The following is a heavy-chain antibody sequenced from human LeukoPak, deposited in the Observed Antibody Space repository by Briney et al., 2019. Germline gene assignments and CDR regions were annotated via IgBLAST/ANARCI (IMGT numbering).Heavy chain of an antibody. CDR2: INTYNGNT. Sequence: ASVKVSCKASGYTFTNYGISWVRQAPGQGLEWMGWINTYNGNTNYAQKLQGRVTMTTDTSTSTAYMELRSLRSDDTAVYYCARDSPRRGGDYRLDYWGQGTLVTVSS. J-gene: IGHJ4*02. D-gene: IGHD2-21*02. CDR1: GYTFTNYG. V-gene: IGHV1-18*01. CDR3: ARDSPRRGGDYRLDY.